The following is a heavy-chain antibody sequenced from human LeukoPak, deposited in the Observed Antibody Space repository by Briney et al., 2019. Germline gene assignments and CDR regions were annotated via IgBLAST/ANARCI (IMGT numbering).Heavy chain of an antibody. V-gene: IGHV1-2*06. CDR1: GYTFTGYY. CDR2: INPNSGGT. D-gene: IGHD3-9*01. J-gene: IGHJ4*02. Sequence: ASVKVSCKASGYTFTGYYMHWVRQAPGQGLEWMGRINPNSGGTIYAQKSQGRVTMTRDTSISTGYMELSRLRSDDTAIYYCARDFAGYYFDYWGQGTLVTVSS. CDR3: ARDFAGYYFDY.